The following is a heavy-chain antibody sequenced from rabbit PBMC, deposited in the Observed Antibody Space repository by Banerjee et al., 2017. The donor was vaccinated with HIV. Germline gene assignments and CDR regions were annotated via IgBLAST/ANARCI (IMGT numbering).Heavy chain of an antibody. D-gene: IGHD4-2*01. CDR3: ARSYADSLYYGCFSL. CDR2: IGAGSSGSA. V-gene: IGHV1S45*01. CDR1: GFTLSQHW. Sequence: QEQLEESGVGLVKPGASLTLSCKASGFTLSQHWICWVRQAPGKGLEWIACIGAGSSGSAYYGTWANGRFTISQTSSTTVTLQMTSLTAADTATYFCARSYADSLYYGCFSLWGQSTFIAVS. J-gene: IGHJ3*01.